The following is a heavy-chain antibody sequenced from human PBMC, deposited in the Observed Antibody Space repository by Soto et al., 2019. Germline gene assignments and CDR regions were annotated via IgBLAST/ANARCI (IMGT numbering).Heavy chain of an antibody. CDR1: GGSISSYY. V-gene: IGHV4-59*08. D-gene: IGHD1-1*01. Sequence: QVQLQESGPGLVKPSETLSLTCTVSGGSISSYYWSWIRQPPGTGLEWIGYIYYSGSTNHNPSHKSRVTIAVDTSKNQSSLMRSSVTAADAALYYCARHGRWHDLDIWGQGTMVTVSS. CDR2: IYYSGST. CDR3: ARHGRWHDLDI. J-gene: IGHJ3*02.